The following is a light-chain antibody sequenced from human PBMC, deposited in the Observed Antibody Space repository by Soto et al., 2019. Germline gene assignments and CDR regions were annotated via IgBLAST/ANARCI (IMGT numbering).Light chain of an antibody. CDR3: QQYNTYPCT. J-gene: IGKJ1*01. CDR2: KAS. V-gene: IGKV1-5*03. Sequence: IRMTRSPSSLSASTGDRDTITCRASQTISSWLAWYQQKPGKAPKLLIYKASTLQSGVPSRFTGSESGTEFTLTISGLQPDDFAAYYCQQYNTYPCTFGQGTKVDIK. CDR1: QTISSW.